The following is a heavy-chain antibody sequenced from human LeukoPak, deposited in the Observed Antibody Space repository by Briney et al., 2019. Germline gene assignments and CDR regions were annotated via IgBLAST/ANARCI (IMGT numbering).Heavy chain of an antibody. V-gene: IGHV3-53*01. J-gene: IGHJ4*02. CDR3: ARALPDYYYDSSGYYQYYFDY. CDR2: IYSGGST. Sequence: GGSLRLSCAASGFTVSSNYMSWVRQAPGKGLEWVSVIYSGGSTYYADSVKGRFTISRDNSKNTLYLQMNSLRAEDTAVYYCARALPDYYYDSSGYYQYYFDYWGQGTLVTVTS. CDR1: GFTVSSNY. D-gene: IGHD3-22*01.